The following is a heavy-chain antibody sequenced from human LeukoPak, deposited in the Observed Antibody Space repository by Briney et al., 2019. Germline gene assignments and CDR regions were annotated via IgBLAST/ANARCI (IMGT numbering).Heavy chain of an antibody. CDR1: GFTFSSNY. J-gene: IGHJ3*02. Sequence: GGSLRLSCAASGFTFSSNYMSWVRQAPGKGLEWVSAISGSGGSTYYADSVKGRFTISRDNSKNTLYLQMNSLRAEDTAVYYCAKGHYDSSGYYYERDAFDIWGQGTMVTVSS. V-gene: IGHV3-23*01. D-gene: IGHD3-22*01. CDR3: AKGHYDSSGYYYERDAFDI. CDR2: ISGSGGST.